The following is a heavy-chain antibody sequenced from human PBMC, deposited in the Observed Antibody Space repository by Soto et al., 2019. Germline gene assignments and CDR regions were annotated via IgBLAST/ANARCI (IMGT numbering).Heavy chain of an antibody. V-gene: IGHV3-66*01. J-gene: IGHJ6*03. CDR3: ARDDVLCDGGRCYGVPLDV. CDR1: GFTVSSKY. CDR2: IQSGGPT. D-gene: IGHD2-15*01. Sequence: EVQLVESGGGLVQPGGSLRLSCAASGFTVSSKYMSWFRQAPGQGLEWVSLIQSGGPTYYADSVKGRFTISRDTSENTVHLQMDSLRAEDTGVYYFARDDVLCDGGRCYGVPLDVWGKGNTVTVP.